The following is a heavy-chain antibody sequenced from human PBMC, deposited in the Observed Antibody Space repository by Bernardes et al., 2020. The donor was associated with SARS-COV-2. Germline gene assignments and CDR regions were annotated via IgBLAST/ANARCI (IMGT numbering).Heavy chain of an antibody. J-gene: IGHJ6*02. CDR1: GLTVRHNY. CDR3: ARDLMTTPSYYYGMDV. Sequence: GGSLRLSCAASGLTVRHNYMIWVRQAPGKGLEWVSVIYSAGNTYYADSVKGRFTISRDGSKNTLYLQMSSLRAEDTAVYYCARDLMTTPSYYYGMDVWGQGTTVTVSS. D-gene: IGHD4-4*01. V-gene: IGHV3-66*01. CDR2: IYSAGNT.